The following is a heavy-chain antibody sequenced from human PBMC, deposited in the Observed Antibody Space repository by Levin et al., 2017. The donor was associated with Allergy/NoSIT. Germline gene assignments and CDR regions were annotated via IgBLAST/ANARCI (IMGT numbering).Heavy chain of an antibody. D-gene: IGHD3-22*01. CDR3: ARQVNGQYYYDSSGLYYFDY. Sequence: TSETLSLTCTVSGGSISSSSYYWGWIRQPPGKGLEWIGSIYYSGSTYYNPSLKSRVTISVDTSKNQFSLKLSSVTAADTAVYYCARQVNGQYYYDSSGLYYFDYWGQGTLVTVSS. J-gene: IGHJ4*02. CDR1: GGSISSSSYY. V-gene: IGHV4-39*01. CDR2: IYYSGST.